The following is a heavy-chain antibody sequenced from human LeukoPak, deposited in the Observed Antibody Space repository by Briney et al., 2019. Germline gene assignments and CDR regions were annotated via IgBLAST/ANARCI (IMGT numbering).Heavy chain of an antibody. CDR2: ISGSGGST. CDR1: GFTFSSYA. D-gene: IGHD3-10*01. V-gene: IGHV3-23*01. J-gene: IGHJ4*02. Sequence: GGSLRLSCAASGFTFSSYAMSWVRQAPGKGLEWVSAISGSGGSTYYADSVEGRFTISRDNSKNTLYLQMNSLRAEDTAVYYCAKGVTMVRGVIRNWGQGTLVTVSS. CDR3: AKGVTMVRGVIRN.